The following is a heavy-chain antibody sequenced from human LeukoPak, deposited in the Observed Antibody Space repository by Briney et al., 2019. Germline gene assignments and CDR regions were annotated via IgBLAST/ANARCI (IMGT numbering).Heavy chain of an antibody. J-gene: IGHJ4*02. D-gene: IGHD5-12*01. V-gene: IGHV3-74*01. CDR2: LSPDGSSS. Sequence: GGSLRLFCAASGLPFSTYCMHWARQAPGEGLVWVSRLSPDGSSSVYADSVKGRFTVSRDNAKNTLYLQMNSLRAEDTAVYYCTGSSYLRGIYWGFVRGAQGTLVTVSS. CDR3: TGSSYLRGIYWGFVR. CDR1: GLPFSTYC.